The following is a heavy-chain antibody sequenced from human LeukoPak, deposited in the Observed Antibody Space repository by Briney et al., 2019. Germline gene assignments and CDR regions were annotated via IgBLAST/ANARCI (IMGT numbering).Heavy chain of an antibody. V-gene: IGHV3-23*01. D-gene: IGHD6-6*01. Sequence: GGSLRLSCAASAFTFSSYAMSWDRQAPGKGLEWVSSISGSGGSTYYADSVKGRFTISRDNSKNTLYLQMNSLRAEDTAVYYCARHLSIAARPDFDYWGQGTLGSVSS. J-gene: IGHJ4*02. CDR1: AFTFSSYA. CDR3: ARHLSIAARPDFDY. CDR2: ISGSGGST.